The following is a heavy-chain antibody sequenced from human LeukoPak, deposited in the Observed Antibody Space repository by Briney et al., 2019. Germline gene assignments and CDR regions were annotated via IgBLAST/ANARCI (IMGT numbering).Heavy chain of an antibody. CDR2: IYPGDSDT. D-gene: IGHD3-10*01. J-gene: IGHJ6*03. Sequence: GESLKISCKGSGYSFNTYWIGWVRQMPGKGLEWMGIIYPGDSDTKYSPSFQGQVTISADKSISTAYLQWSSLKASDTAMYYCARRARGSGPKGIYYYYMDVWGKGTTVTISS. V-gene: IGHV5-51*01. CDR3: ARRARGSGPKGIYYYYMDV. CDR1: GYSFNTYW.